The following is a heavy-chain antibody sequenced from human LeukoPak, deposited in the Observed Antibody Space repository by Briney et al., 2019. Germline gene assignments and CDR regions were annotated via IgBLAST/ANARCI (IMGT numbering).Heavy chain of an antibody. V-gene: IGHV4-39*01. CDR1: GGSISSSSNF. CDR2: ISYSGST. Sequence: SETLSLTCTVSGGSISSSSNFWGGIRQPPGKGLEWIGSISYSGSTYYNPSLKSRVTISVDTSKNQFSLKLSSVTAADTAVYYCARLTPYSGSPLGDYWGQGTLVTVSS. CDR3: ARLTPYSGSPLGDY. J-gene: IGHJ4*02. D-gene: IGHD1-26*01.